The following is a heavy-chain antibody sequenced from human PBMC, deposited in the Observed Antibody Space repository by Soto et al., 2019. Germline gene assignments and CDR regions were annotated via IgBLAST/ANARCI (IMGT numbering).Heavy chain of an antibody. CDR2: IYHSGST. J-gene: IGHJ6*02. CDR1: GGSISSSNW. D-gene: IGHD1-1*01. CDR3: ARDSKYNWNDRYYYGMDV. Sequence: QVQLQESGPGLVKPSGTLSLTCAVSGGSISSSNWWSWVRQPPGKGLEWIGEIYHSGSTNYNPSLKSRVTISVDKSKNQFSLKLSSVTAADTAVYYCARDSKYNWNDRYYYGMDVWGQGTTVTVSS. V-gene: IGHV4-4*02.